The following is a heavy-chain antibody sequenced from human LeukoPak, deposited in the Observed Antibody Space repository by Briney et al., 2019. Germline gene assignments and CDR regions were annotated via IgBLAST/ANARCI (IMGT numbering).Heavy chain of an antibody. Sequence: GGSLRLSCAASGFTFSSYAMSWVRQAPGKGLEWVSAISGSGGSTYYADSVKGRFTISRDNSKNTLYLQMNSLKIEDTAVYYCTRDTRGGVSAAGPVWGQGTLVTVSS. J-gene: IGHJ4*02. CDR3: TRDTRGGVSAAGPV. CDR1: GFTFSSYA. V-gene: IGHV3-23*01. CDR2: ISGSGGST. D-gene: IGHD6-13*01.